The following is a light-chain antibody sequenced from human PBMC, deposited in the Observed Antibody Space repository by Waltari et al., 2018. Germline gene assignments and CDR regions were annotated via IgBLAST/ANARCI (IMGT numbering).Light chain of an antibody. CDR3: QTGGHGTWV. J-gene: IGLJ3*02. V-gene: IGLV4-69*01. Sequence: QLVVTQSPSASAPLGASVKLTCTLSSGHSSNIVAWLQQRPEKGPRYLLEVNSDGSHIKGDDIPDRFSGYSSGAERYLTISSLQPDDEAYYYCQTGGHGTWVFGGGTTLTVL. CDR1: SGHSSNI. CDR2: VNSDGSH.